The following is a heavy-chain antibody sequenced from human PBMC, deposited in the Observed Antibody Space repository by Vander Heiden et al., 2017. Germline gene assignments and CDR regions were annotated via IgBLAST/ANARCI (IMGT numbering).Heavy chain of an antibody. J-gene: IGHJ4*02. CDR3: ASGVVGARGGY. V-gene: IGHV3-74*01. D-gene: IGHD1-26*01. Sequence: EVQPVESGGGLVQPGESLRPPGAAAGFTFSSYWMHWVRQAPGKGLVWVSRINSDGSSTSYADSVKGRFTISRDNAKNTLYLQMNSLRAEDTAVYYCASGVVGARGGYWGQGTLVTVSS. CDR1: GFTFSSYW. CDR2: INSDGSST.